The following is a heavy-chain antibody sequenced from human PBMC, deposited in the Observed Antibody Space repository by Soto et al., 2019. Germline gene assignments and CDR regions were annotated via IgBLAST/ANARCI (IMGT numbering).Heavy chain of an antibody. V-gene: IGHV1-8*01. Sequence: ASVKVSCKASGYTFTNYDVNWFRQATGQGLEWMGWMNPNNGGTGFAPKFQGRVTLTTDTSTSTAYMELRSLRSDDTAVYYCARGVGIAVAGTLSYWGQGTLVTVSS. CDR2: MNPNNGGT. CDR3: ARGVGIAVAGTLSY. CDR1: GYTFTNYD. J-gene: IGHJ4*02. D-gene: IGHD6-19*01.